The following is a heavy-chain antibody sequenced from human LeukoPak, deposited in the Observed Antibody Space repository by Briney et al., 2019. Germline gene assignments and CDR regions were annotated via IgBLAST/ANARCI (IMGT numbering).Heavy chain of an antibody. D-gene: IGHD3-10*01. CDR3: ARDSPYGSGSED. CDR1: GGSISSGGYY. J-gene: IGHJ4*02. Sequence: SQTLSLTCTVSGGSISSGGYYWSWIRQPPGKGLEWIGEIYHSGSTNYNPSLKSRVTISVDKSKNQFSLKLSSVTAADTAVYYCARDSPYGSGSEDWGQGTLVTVSS. V-gene: IGHV4-30-2*01. CDR2: IYHSGST.